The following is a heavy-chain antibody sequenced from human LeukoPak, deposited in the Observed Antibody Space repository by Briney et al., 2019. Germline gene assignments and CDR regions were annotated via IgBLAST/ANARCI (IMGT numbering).Heavy chain of an antibody. CDR3: AKYGVVLPPGSHIPHWFDP. CDR1: GFIFSRYA. CDR2: VFGWGAT. J-gene: IGHJ5*02. V-gene: IGHV3-23*01. Sequence: GGSLRLSCAASGFIFSRYAMTGLRHARGRALVWVSTVFGWGATFYAGCVKGQFTISRDNSKNTLYLQMNSLRGDDTAVYYCAKYGVVLPPGSHIPHWFDPWGQGSLVTVSS. D-gene: IGHD2-15*01.